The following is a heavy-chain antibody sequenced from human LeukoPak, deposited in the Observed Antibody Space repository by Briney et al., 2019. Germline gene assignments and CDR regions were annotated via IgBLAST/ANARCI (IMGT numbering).Heavy chain of an antibody. V-gene: IGHV3-7*03. Sequence: GGSLRLSCAASGFTFSSYWMSWVRQAPGKGLEWVANIKQDGSEKYYVDSVRGRFTISRDNAKNSLYLQMNSLRAEDTAVYYSARARGSSSWYFVYWGQGTLVTVSS. D-gene: IGHD6-13*01. CDR1: GFTFSSYW. CDR3: ARARGSSSWYFVY. J-gene: IGHJ4*02. CDR2: IKQDGSEK.